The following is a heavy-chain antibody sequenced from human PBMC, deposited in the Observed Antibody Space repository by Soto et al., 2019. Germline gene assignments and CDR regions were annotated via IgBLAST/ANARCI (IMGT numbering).Heavy chain of an antibody. Sequence: GESLKISCKGSGYSFTSYWIGWVRQMPGKGLEWMGIIYPGDSDTRYSPSFQGQVTISADKSISTAYLQWSSLKALDTAMYYCARLGEGYCMISSCYRHAYYYGMDVSGQRPTVIVS. CDR1: GYSFTSYW. CDR2: IYPGDSDT. J-gene: IGHJ6*02. CDR3: ARLGEGYCMISSCYRHAYYYGMDV. V-gene: IGHV5-51*01. D-gene: IGHD2-2*01.